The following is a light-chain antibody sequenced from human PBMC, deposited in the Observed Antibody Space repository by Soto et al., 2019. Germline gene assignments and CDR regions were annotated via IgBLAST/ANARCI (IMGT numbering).Light chain of an antibody. CDR3: SSRTAYNPRV. V-gene: IGLV2-14*01. CDR1: SSDVGGYNF. J-gene: IGLJ1*01. CDR2: EVT. Sequence: QSALTQPASVSGSPGQSIAISCTGTSSDVGGYNFVSWYQQHPGEAPKLIIHEVTNRPSGVSDRFSGSKSGNTASLTISGLQADDEADYYCSSRTAYNPRVFGSGTKLTVL.